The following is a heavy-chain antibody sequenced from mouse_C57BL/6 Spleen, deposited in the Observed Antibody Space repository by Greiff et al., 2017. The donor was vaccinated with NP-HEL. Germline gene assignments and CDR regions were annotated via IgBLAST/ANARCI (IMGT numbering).Heavy chain of an antibody. CDR2: IDPSASYT. CDR3: ARRVTTVVATPFAY. V-gene: IGHV1-50*01. J-gene: IGHJ3*01. CDR1: GYTFTSYW. Sequence: QVQLQQPGAELVEPGASVKLSCKASGYTFTSYWMQWVKQRPGQGLEWIGEIDPSASYTTYNQKFKGKATLTVDTSSSTAYMQLSSLTSEDSAVYYCARRVTTVVATPFAYWGQGTLVTVSA. D-gene: IGHD1-1*01.